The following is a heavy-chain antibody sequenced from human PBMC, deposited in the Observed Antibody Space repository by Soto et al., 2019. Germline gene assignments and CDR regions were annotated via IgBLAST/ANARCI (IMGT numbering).Heavy chain of an antibody. Sequence: QVQLQESGPGLVKPSETLSLTCTVSGGSISSYYWSWIRQPPGKGLEWIGYIYYSGSTNYNPSLKSRVTISVDTSKNQFSLKLSSVTAADTAVYYCARVEPTIFGCYGMDVWGQGTTVTVSS. J-gene: IGHJ6*02. CDR1: GGSISSYY. D-gene: IGHD3-3*01. CDR2: IYYSGST. V-gene: IGHV4-59*01. CDR3: ARVEPTIFGCYGMDV.